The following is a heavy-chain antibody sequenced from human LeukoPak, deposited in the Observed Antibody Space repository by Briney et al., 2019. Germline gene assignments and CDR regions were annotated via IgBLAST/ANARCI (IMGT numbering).Heavy chain of an antibody. CDR1: GFTLSNYW. CDR2: INQDGSET. CDR3: ARVPGRGDGGYYYYYMDV. D-gene: IGHD1-14*01. Sequence: GGSLRLSCAASGFTLSNYWMSWVRQAPGKGLEWVANINQDGSETYYVDSVRGRFTFSRDNAKNSLYLQMNSLRAEDTAVYYCARVPGRGDGGYYYYYMDVWGKGTTVTVSS. V-gene: IGHV3-7*01. J-gene: IGHJ6*03.